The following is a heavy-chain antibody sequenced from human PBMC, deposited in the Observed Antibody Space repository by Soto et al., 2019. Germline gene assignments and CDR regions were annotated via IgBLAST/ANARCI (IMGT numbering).Heavy chain of an antibody. J-gene: IGHJ5*02. CDR3: ARASGLSIYNWFDP. D-gene: IGHD3-10*01. CDR2: IYFSGST. V-gene: IGHV4-59*01. CDR1: NGSIGGFY. Sequence: SETLSLTCSISNGSIGGFYWNWIRQSPEEGLEWIGQIYFSGSTIYSPSFQSRVTLSVDSSKSQVALRLTSVTAADTAVYFCARASGLSIYNWFDPWGQGILVTVSS.